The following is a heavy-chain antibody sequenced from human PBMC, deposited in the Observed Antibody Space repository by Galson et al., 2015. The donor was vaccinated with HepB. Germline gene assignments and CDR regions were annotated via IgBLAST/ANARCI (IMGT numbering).Heavy chain of an antibody. Sequence: SLRLSCAASGFTFSDYYMSWIRQAPGKGLEWVSYISSSGSTIYYADSVKGRFTISRDNAKNSLYLQMNSLRAEDTAVYYCARDLHRWGTSPSLSDIWGQGTTVTVSS. J-gene: IGHJ6*02. V-gene: IGHV3-11*01. D-gene: IGHD3-16*01. CDR1: GFTFSDYY. CDR2: ISSSGSTI. CDR3: ARDLHRWGTSPSLSDI.